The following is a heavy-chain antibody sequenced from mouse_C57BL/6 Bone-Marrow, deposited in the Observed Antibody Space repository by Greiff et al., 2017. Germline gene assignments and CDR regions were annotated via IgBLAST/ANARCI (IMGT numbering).Heavy chain of an antibody. J-gene: IGHJ4*01. Sequence: EVNVVESGGGLVKPGASLKLSCAASGFTFSSYAMSWVRQTPVKRLEWVATISDGGGYTYYPDNVKGRFTLTGDNATNNLYLQMSHLKSEDTAMYYCARAPYFYGSRGMDYWGQGTTVTVSS. D-gene: IGHD1-1*01. CDR1: GFTFSSYA. V-gene: IGHV5-4*03. CDR2: ISDGGGYT. CDR3: ARAPYFYGSRGMDY.